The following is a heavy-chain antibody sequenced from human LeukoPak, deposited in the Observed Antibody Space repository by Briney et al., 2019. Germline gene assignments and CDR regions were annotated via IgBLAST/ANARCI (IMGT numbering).Heavy chain of an antibody. CDR1: GFTFSSYS. CDR2: ISSSSSTI. CDR3: ARDLEGYSSPNFDY. J-gene: IGHJ4*02. D-gene: IGHD3-3*01. Sequence: PGGSLRLSCAASGFTFSSYSMNWVRQAPGKGLEWVSYISSSSSTIYYADSVKGRFTISRDNAKNTLYLQMNSLRAEDTAVYYCARDLEGYSSPNFDYWGQGTLVTVSS. V-gene: IGHV3-48*04.